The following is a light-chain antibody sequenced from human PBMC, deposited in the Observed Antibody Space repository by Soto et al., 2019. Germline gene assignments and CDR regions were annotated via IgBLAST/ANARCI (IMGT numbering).Light chain of an antibody. CDR2: AAS. Sequence: QMSQSPSSLSASVGDRVTITCRASQSISSYLDWYQQKPGKAPKLLIYAASSMPTGIPSRFSGSGSGTDFTLTISSLQPEDFAAYYCHQSYKAPLTFGQGTKVDIK. J-gene: IGKJ1*01. CDR1: QSISSY. CDR3: HQSYKAPLT. V-gene: IGKV1-39*01.